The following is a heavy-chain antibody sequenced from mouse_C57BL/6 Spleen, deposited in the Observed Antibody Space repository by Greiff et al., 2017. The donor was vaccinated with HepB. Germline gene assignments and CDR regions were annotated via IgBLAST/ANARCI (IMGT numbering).Heavy chain of an antibody. D-gene: IGHD4-1*01. CDR1: GYAFSSSW. Sequence: VQLQQSGPELVKPGASVKISCKASGYAFSSSWMNWVKQRPGKGLEWIGRIYPGDGDTNYNGKFKGKATLTADKSSSTAYMQLSSLTSEDSAVYFCARGLGRKDYWGQGTSVTVSS. J-gene: IGHJ4*01. V-gene: IGHV1-82*01. CDR2: IYPGDGDT. CDR3: ARGLGRKDY.